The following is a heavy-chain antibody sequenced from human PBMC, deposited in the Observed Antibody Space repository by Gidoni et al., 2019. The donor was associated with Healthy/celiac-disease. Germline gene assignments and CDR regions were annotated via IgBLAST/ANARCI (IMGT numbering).Heavy chain of an antibody. V-gene: IGHV2-5*01. CDR3: AHSKTKQQLVRLFDY. Sequence: DDKRYSPSLKSRLTITKDTSKNQVVLTMTNMDPVDTATYYCAHSKTKQQLVRLFDYWGQGTLVTVSS. J-gene: IGHJ4*02. D-gene: IGHD6-13*01. CDR2: DDK.